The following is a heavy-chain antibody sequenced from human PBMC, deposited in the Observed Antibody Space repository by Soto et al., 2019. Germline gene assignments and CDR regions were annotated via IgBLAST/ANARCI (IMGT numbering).Heavy chain of an antibody. CDR2: IWYDGSQR. Sequence: VELVESGGGVVQPGGSLRLSCAASGFTFNTHGMHWVRQAPGKGLEWVAVIWYDGSQRYYADFVRGRFTISIDNSQNTLYLQMTSLRAEDTAVYYCARTDDYGDYVTDYWGQGALVTVSS. CDR1: GFTFNTHG. J-gene: IGHJ4*02. D-gene: IGHD4-17*01. CDR3: ARTDDYGDYVTDY. V-gene: IGHV3-33*01.